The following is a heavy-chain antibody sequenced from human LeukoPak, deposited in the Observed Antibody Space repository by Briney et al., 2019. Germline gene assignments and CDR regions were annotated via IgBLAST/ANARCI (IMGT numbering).Heavy chain of an antibody. CDR2: ISGSGGST. Sequence: XSSYAMSWVRQAPGKGLEGVSXISGSGGSTYYADSVKGRFTISRDNSKNTLYLQMNSLRAEDTAVYYCAKDGDYYDSSGYYYSFDYWGQGTLVTVSS. J-gene: IGHJ4*02. D-gene: IGHD3-22*01. CDR3: AKDGDYYDSSGYYYSFDY. V-gene: IGHV3-23*01. CDR1: XSSYA.